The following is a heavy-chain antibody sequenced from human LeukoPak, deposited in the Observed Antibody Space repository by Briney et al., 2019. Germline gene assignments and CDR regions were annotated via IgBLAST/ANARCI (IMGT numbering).Heavy chain of an antibody. D-gene: IGHD2-2*02. CDR2: FDPEDGET. V-gene: IGHV1-24*01. CDR1: GYTLTELS. CDR3: ATVPPIVVVPAAIGRGAFDI. Sequence: ASVKVSCKVSGYTLTELSMHWVRQAPGKGLEWMGGFDPEDGETIYAQKFQGRVTMTEDTSTDTAYMELSSLRSEDTAVYYCATVPPIVVVPAAIGRGAFDIWGQGTMVTVSS. J-gene: IGHJ3*02.